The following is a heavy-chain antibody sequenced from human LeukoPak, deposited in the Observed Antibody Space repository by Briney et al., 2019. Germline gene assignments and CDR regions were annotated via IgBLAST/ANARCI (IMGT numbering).Heavy chain of an antibody. V-gene: IGHV4-34*01. D-gene: IGHD4-23*01. CDR3: ARIVRWYPQRVHAFDI. J-gene: IGHJ3*02. Sequence: SETLSLTCAVYGGSFSGYYWSWIRQPPGKGLEWIGEINHSGSTNYNPSLKSRVTISVDTSKNQFSLKLSSVTAADTAVYYCARIVRWYPQRVHAFDIWGQGTMVTVSS. CDR2: INHSGST. CDR1: GGSFSGYY.